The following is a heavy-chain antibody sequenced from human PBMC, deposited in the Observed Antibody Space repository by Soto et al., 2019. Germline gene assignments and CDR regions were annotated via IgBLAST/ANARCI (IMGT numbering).Heavy chain of an antibody. J-gene: IGHJ4*02. CDR2: IKSKSNGGTT. CDR3: TTDIGGSRIYWWNDY. Sequence: SLRLSCAASGFTFSGTWMNWVSQTPGKGLEWIGRIKSKSNGGTTDYAAPVKGRFSVSRDDSKNTLYLQMNSLKTEDTAVYYCTTDIGGSRIYWWNDYWGRGTLVTVSS. D-gene: IGHD3-10*01. V-gene: IGHV3-15*01. CDR1: GFTFSGTW.